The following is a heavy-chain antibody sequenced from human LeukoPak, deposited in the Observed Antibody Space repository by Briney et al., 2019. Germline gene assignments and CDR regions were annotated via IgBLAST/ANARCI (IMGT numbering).Heavy chain of an antibody. V-gene: IGHV4-38-2*02. Sequence: KASETLSLTCTVSGYSISSGYYWGWIRQPPGKGLEWIGSIYHSGSTYYNPSLKSRVTISVDTSKNQFSLRLSSVTAADTAVYYCARLSVIPPNDAFDLWGQGTMVTVSS. CDR1: GYSISSGYY. CDR3: ARLSVIPPNDAFDL. CDR2: IYHSGST. D-gene: IGHD2-2*01. J-gene: IGHJ3*01.